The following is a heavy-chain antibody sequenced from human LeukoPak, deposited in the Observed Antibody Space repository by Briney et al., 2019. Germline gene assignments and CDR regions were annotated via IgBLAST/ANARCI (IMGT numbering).Heavy chain of an antibody. CDR1: GFTLSSFT. V-gene: IGHV3-30-3*01. CDR2: ISYDESQK. D-gene: IGHD2-21*02. Sequence: PGGSLRLSCAASGFTLSSFTMHWVRHNPGKGLEWVAVISYDESQKWYADSVKGRFTISRDNSKNTLYLQMNSLRAEDTAVYYCAKDLLWACGDCYSLDYWGQGTLVTVSS. J-gene: IGHJ4*02. CDR3: AKDLLWACGDCYSLDY.